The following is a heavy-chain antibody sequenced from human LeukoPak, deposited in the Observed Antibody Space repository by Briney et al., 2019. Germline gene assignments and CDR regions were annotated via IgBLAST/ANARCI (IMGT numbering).Heavy chain of an antibody. J-gene: IGHJ4*02. D-gene: IGHD5-12*01. CDR3: ARSGGYSGYDVDY. CDR1: GGSINTYY. Sequence: SETLSLTCTVSGGSINTYYWHWTRQPPGKGLEWIGYISYSGSTNYNPSLKSRVTTSIDKSKNQFSLKLSSVTAADTAVYYCARSGGYSGYDVDYWGQGTLVTVSS. CDR2: ISYSGST. V-gene: IGHV4-59*01.